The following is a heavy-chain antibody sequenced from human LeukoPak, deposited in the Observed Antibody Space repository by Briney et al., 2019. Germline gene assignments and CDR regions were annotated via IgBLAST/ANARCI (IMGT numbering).Heavy chain of an antibody. D-gene: IGHD7-27*01. CDR2: IYPGDSDT. CDR1: GYSFTSYW. V-gene: IGHV5-51*01. CDR3: AGPRMSWGSGKDAFCI. J-gene: IGHJ3*02. Sequence: GESLKISCKGSGYSFTSYWIGWVRQMPGKGLEWMGIIYPGDSDTRYSPSSQGQVSISADKSISTAHLQRSSLQASDTALYYCAGPRMSWGSGKDAFCIRGPGTMVTVCS.